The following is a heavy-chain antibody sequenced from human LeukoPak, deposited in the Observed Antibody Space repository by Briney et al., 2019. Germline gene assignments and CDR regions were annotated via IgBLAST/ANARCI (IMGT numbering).Heavy chain of an antibody. D-gene: IGHD3-22*01. CDR3: ASLYDSSGYYWGDY. Sequence: GESLKISCKGSGYTFSSYWIGWVRQMPGKGLEWMGIIYPGDSDTRYSPSFQGQVTTSADKSISTAYLQWSSLKASDTAMYYCASLYDSSGYYWGDYWGQGTLVTVSS. J-gene: IGHJ4*02. CDR2: IYPGDSDT. V-gene: IGHV5-51*01. CDR1: GYTFSSYW.